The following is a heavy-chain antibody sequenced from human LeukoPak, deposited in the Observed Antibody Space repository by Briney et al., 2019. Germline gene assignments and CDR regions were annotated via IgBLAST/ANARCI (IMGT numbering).Heavy chain of an antibody. J-gene: IGHJ4*02. Sequence: GGSLRLSCAASGFTFSDYYMSWVRQAPGKGLEWVSAISGSASSTYHADSVKGRFTISRDDSKNTVYLQMNSLRAEDTAVYYCARGRDGYNPSFLDYWGQGTLVTVTS. CDR1: GFTFSDYY. D-gene: IGHD5-24*01. CDR2: ISGSASST. V-gene: IGHV3-23*01. CDR3: ARGRDGYNPSFLDY.